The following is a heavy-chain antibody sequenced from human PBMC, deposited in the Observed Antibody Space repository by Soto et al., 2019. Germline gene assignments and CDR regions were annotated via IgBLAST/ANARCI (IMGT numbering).Heavy chain of an antibody. CDR3: ARDCSGGSCYSSWGVGLYYYGLDV. Sequence: ASVMVSCKASGYTFTSYGISWVRQAPGQGLEWMGWISAYNGNTNYAQKLQGRVTMTTDTSTSTAYMELRSLRSDDTAVYYCARDCSGGSCYSSWGVGLYYYGLDVWGQGTTVTVS. V-gene: IGHV1-18*04. CDR2: ISAYNGNT. J-gene: IGHJ6*02. D-gene: IGHD2-15*01. CDR1: GYTFTSYG.